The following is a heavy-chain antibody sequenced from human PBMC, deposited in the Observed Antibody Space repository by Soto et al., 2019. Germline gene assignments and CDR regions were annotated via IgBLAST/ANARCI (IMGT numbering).Heavy chain of an antibody. CDR3: VRDYLLAGFDP. V-gene: IGHV4-59*01. J-gene: IGHJ5*02. CDR2: VYYSGST. D-gene: IGHD6-19*01. CDR1: GGSISNYY. Sequence: PLETLSLTCTVSGGSISNYYWTWVRQPPGKGLEWIGYVYYSGSTNYNPSLESRVTISIDASKNQFSLKMKSVTAADTAVYYCVRDYLLAGFDPWGQGALVTVSS.